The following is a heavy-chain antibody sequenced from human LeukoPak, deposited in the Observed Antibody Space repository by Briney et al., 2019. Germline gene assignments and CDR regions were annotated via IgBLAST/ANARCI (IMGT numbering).Heavy chain of an antibody. V-gene: IGHV4-39*01. J-gene: IGHJ4*02. CDR1: GGSLSSSSYY. CDR2: IYYSGST. D-gene: IGHD4-17*01. Sequence: SETLSLTCTVSGGSLSSSSYYWAWIRQPPGKGLEWIGTIYYSGSTYYNPSLKSRVTISGDKSKNQFYLKLSSVTAEDTAVYYCASTITVTTDYWGQGTLVTVSS. CDR3: ASTITVTTDY.